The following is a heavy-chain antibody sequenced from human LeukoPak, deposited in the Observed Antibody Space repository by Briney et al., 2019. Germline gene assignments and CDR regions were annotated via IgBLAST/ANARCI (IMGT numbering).Heavy chain of an antibody. Sequence: PSQTLSLTCTVSGGSISSGLYYWTWIRQPPGKGLEWIGQIYYTGSTNYNPSLKSRVTISVDTSKNQFSLKLSSVTAADTAVYYCARGRAVRYFDWLPPSPFDYWGQGTLVTVSS. D-gene: IGHD3-9*01. J-gene: IGHJ4*02. CDR2: IYYTGST. CDR1: GGSISSGLYY. V-gene: IGHV4-30-4*08. CDR3: ARGRAVRYFDWLPPSPFDY.